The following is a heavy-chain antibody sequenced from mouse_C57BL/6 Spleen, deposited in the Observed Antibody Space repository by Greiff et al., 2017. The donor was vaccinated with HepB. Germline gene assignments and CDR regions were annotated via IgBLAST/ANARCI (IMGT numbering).Heavy chain of an antibody. CDR1: GYAFSSYW. V-gene: IGHV1-80*01. D-gene: IGHD1-1*01. CDR2: IYPGDGDT. CDR3: ARSEGTTVFDY. Sequence: QVQLKESGAELVKPGASVKISCKASGYAFSSYWMNWVKQRPGKGLEWIGQIYPGDGDTNYNGKFKGKATLTADKSSSTAYMQLSSLTSEDSAVYFCARSEGTTVFDYWGQGTTLTVSS. J-gene: IGHJ2*01.